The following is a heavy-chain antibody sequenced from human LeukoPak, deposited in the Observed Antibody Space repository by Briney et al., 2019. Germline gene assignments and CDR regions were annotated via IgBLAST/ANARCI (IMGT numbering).Heavy chain of an antibody. CDR3: ARGHPVEMATTDAFDI. V-gene: IGHV4-59*01. CDR2: IYYSGST. Sequence: KPSETLSLTCTVSGGSISGYYWSWIRQPPGKGLEWIGYIYYSGSTNYSPSLKSRVTISVDTSKNQFSLKLSSVTAADTAVYYCARGHPVEMATTDAFDIWGQGTMVTVSS. J-gene: IGHJ3*02. CDR1: GGSISGYY. D-gene: IGHD5-24*01.